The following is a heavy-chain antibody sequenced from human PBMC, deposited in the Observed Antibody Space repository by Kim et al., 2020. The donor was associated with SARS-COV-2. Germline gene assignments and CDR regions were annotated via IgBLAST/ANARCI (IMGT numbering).Heavy chain of an antibody. D-gene: IGHD6-19*01. V-gene: IGHV4-59*01. CDR3: ARDRFIAVADKEYYYYGMDV. J-gene: IGHJ6*02. Sequence: RVTISVDTSKNQFSLKLSSVTAADTAVYYCARDRFIAVADKEYYYYGMDVWGQGTTVTVSS.